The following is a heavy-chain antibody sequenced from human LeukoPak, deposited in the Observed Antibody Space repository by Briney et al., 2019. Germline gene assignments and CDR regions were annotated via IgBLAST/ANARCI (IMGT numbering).Heavy chain of an antibody. CDR3: ARTYYYDSSGYYLGAFDI. CDR2: IYYSGST. Sequence: SETLSLTCTVSGGSISSYYWSWIRQPPGKGLEWIGYIYYSGSTNYNPSLKSRVTISVDTSKNQFSLKLSSVTAADTAVYYCARTYYYDSSGYYLGAFDIWAKGQWSPSLQ. D-gene: IGHD3-22*01. V-gene: IGHV4-59*08. CDR1: GGSISSYY. J-gene: IGHJ3*02.